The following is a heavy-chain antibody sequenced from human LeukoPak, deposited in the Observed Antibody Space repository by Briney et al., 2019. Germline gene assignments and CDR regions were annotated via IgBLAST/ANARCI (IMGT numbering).Heavy chain of an antibody. D-gene: IGHD3-3*01. V-gene: IGHV3-23*01. CDR2: ISGSGGT. CDR1: GFTFSSHA. Sequence: PGGSLRLSCAASGFTFSSHAMNWVRQAPGKGLEWVSVISGSGGTYYADSVKGRFTISRDNSKNTLYLQMNSLRAEDTAVYYCAKAPTNYDFWSGLGYFDFWGQGTLVTVSS. CDR3: AKAPTNYDFWSGLGYFDF. J-gene: IGHJ4*02.